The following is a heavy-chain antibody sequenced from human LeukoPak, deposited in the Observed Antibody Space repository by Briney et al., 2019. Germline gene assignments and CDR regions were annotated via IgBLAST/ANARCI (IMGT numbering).Heavy chain of an antibody. D-gene: IGHD4-17*01. V-gene: IGHV1-69*13. J-gene: IGHJ5*02. Sequence: SVKVSCKASGGTFSSYAISWVRQAPGQGLEWMGGIIPIFGTANYAQKFQGRVTITADESTSTAYMELSSLRSEDTAVYYCASGSSPYGDYEASWFDPWGRGTLVTVSS. CDR3: ASGSSPYGDYEASWFDP. CDR1: GGTFSSYA. CDR2: IIPIFGTA.